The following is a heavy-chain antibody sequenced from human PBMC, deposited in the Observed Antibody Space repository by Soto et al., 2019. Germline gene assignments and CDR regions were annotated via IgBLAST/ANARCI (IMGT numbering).Heavy chain of an antibody. J-gene: IGHJ4*02. CDR3: ARAPWQGRDFDWLLLSLDY. CDR1: GYTFTSYA. D-gene: IGHD3-9*01. V-gene: IGHV1-3*01. Sequence: ASVKVSCKASGYTFTSYAMHWVRQAPGQRLEWMGWINAGNGNTKYSQKFQGRVTITRDTSASTAYMELSSLRSEDTAVYYCARAPWQGRDFDWLLLSLDYWGQGTLVTVSS. CDR2: INAGNGNT.